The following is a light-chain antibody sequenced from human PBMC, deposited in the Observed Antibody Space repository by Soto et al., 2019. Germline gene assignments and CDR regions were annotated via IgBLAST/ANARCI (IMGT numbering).Light chain of an antibody. CDR2: GAS. CDR3: QQYGSSPGYT. Sequence: EIVLTQSPGTLSLSPGERATLSCRASQSVSSSYLAWYQQKPGQAPRLLIYGASSRATGIPDRFSGSGSGTDVTLTIIRLEPEDFAVYYCQQYGSSPGYTFGQGTKLEIK. CDR1: QSVSSSY. J-gene: IGKJ2*01. V-gene: IGKV3-20*01.